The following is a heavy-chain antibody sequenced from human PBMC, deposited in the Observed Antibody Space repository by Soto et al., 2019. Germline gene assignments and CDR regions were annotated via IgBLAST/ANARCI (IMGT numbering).Heavy chain of an antibody. CDR2: IYWDDDK. D-gene: IGHD2-15*01. V-gene: IGHV2-5*02. Sequence: QITLKESGPTLVKPTQTLTLTCTFSGFSLSTSGVGVAWIRQPPGKALEWLALIYWDDDKRYRPSLETRLTITKDTSKXHXVFXMTNMDSVDTATYYCAYLPCSGGSCYWFSYSGMDAWGQGTTVTVSS. J-gene: IGHJ6*02. CDR3: AYLPCSGGSCYWFSYSGMDA. CDR1: GFSLSTSGVG.